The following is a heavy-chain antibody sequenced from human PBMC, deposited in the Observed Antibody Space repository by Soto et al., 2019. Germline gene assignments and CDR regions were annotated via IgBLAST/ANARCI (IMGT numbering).Heavy chain of an antibody. D-gene: IGHD6-13*01. CDR1: GDSVISATYD. Sequence: SETLSLTCTVSGDSVISATYDWSWIRQPPGKGLEWIGYIYYDGGTTYNSSLKSRVTISTDTSRSQLSLQLTSATPADTAVYYCARVLPGIAAAYDAFDVWGQGTMVTVSS. J-gene: IGHJ3*01. V-gene: IGHV4-61*01. CDR3: ARVLPGIAAAYDAFDV. CDR2: IYYDGGT.